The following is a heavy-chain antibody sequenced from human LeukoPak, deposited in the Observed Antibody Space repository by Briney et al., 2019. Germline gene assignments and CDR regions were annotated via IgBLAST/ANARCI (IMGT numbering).Heavy chain of an antibody. CDR1: GGSFSGYY. J-gene: IGHJ6*02. V-gene: IGHV4-34*01. D-gene: IGHD2-15*01. CDR2: MNHSGST. Sequence: SETLSLTCAVYGGSFSGYYWRWVRQPPGKRLEWVGEMNHSGSTNYNQSLKSRVTISVDTSKNQFSLKLSSVTAADTAVYYCARARCSGGSCYLRNYYGMDVWGQGTTVTVSS. CDR3: ARARCSGGSCYLRNYYGMDV.